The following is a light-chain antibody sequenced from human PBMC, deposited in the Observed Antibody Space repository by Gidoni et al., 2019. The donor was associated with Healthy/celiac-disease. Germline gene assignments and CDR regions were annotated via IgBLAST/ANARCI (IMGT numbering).Light chain of an antibody. V-gene: IGKV4-1*01. CDR1: QSVLYSSNNKNY. CDR3: QQYYSTPPT. Sequence: DIVMTLSPDSLAVSLGERATINCKSSQSVLYSSNNKNYLAWYQQKPGQPPKLLIYWASTRECGVPDRFSGSGSGTDFTLNISSLQAEDVAVYYCQQYYSTPPTFGQGTKVEIK. CDR2: WAS. J-gene: IGKJ1*01.